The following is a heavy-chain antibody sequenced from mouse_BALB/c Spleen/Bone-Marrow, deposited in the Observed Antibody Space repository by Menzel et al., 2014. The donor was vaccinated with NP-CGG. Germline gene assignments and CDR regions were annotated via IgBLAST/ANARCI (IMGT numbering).Heavy chain of an antibody. CDR1: GYAFSRYW. CDR3: ARQVVHDY. CDR2: IYPGDGDT. V-gene: IGHV1-80*01. D-gene: IGHD6-2*01. J-gene: IGHJ2*01. Sequence: VQLVESGAELVRPGSSVKISCKASGYAFSRYWMSWVKQRPGQGLEWIGQIYPGDGDTNYNGKFKDKATLTADKSSSTAYMHLSSLTPEDSAVYFCARQVVHDYWGQGTTLTVSS.